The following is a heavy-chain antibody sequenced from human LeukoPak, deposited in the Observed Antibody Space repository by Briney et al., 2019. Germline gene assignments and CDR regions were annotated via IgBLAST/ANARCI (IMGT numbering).Heavy chain of an antibody. CDR3: AKDLGRYRNNYFDY. CDR2: ISDSGDIT. V-gene: IGHV3-23*01. Sequence: PGGSLRLSCAASGFAFSNQAMGWVRQASGKGLEWVSVISDSGDITYHADSVKGRFTISRDNSKNTLFLQMNSLRAEDTAVYYCAKDLGRYRNNYFDYWGQGTLVTVSS. D-gene: IGHD1-26*01. CDR1: GFAFSNQA. J-gene: IGHJ4*02.